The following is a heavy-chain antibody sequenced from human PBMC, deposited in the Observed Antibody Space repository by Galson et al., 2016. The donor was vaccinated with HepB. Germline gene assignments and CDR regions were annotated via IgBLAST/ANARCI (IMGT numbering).Heavy chain of an antibody. Sequence: SLRLSCAASGFTFNTYGIWVRQAPGKGLEWVSGISFSGSTCYADSVKGRFTISRDDSKKMLYLQMNSLTVEDAALYYCTKDRGGGSSWYLGYSWGQGTLVTVSS. CDR1: GFTFNTYG. CDR2: ISFSGST. CDR3: TKDRGGGSSWYLGYS. V-gene: IGHV3-23*01. J-gene: IGHJ4*02. D-gene: IGHD6-13*01.